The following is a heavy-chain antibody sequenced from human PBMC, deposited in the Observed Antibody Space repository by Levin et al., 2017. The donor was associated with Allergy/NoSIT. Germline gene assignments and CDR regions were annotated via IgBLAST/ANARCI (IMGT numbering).Heavy chain of an antibody. J-gene: IGHJ4*02. D-gene: IGHD2-21*02. CDR3: ARARRVTYYFDY. CDR2: IYHSGST. Sequence: GSLRLSCAVSGYSISSGYYWGWIRQPPGKGLEWIGSIYHSGSTYYNPSLKSRVTISVDTSKNQFSLKLSSVTAADTAVYYCARARRVTYYFDYWGQGTLVTVSS. CDR1: GYSISSGYY. V-gene: IGHV4-38-2*01.